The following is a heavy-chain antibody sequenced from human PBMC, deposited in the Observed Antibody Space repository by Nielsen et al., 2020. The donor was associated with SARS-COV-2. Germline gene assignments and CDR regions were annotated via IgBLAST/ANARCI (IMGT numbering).Heavy chain of an antibody. J-gene: IGHJ3*02. V-gene: IGHV3-9*01. D-gene: IGHD1-26*01. CDR1: GFTFDDYA. CDR2: LSWNSGSI. Sequence: GGSLRLSCAASGFTFDDYAMHWVRQAPGKGLEWVSGLSWNSGSIGYADSVKGRFTISRDNAKNSLYLQMNSLRAEDTALYYCAKIPDSGSYDAFDIWGQGTMVTVSS. CDR3: AKIPDSGSYDAFDI.